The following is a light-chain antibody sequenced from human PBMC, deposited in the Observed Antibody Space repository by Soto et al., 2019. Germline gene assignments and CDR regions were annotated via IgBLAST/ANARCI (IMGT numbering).Light chain of an antibody. CDR1: QSFRGL. CDR3: QQRHMWPIT. V-gene: IGKV3-11*01. CDR2: DAY. Sequence: VVLTPSPVTLSFSPGERSTLSCRASQSFRGLLAWYQQKPGQAPRLLIYDAYNRATGIPPRFSGSGSGTDFTLTISSLEPEDSAVYYCQQRHMWPITFGQGTRLEI. J-gene: IGKJ5*01.